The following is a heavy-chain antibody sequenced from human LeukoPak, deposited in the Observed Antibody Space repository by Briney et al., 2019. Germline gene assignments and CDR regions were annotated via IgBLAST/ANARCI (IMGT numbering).Heavy chain of an antibody. V-gene: IGHV3-23*01. CDR2: ISGSGGST. CDR1: GFTFSSYG. J-gene: IGHJ4*02. CDR3: ARCTTGRTFGSLREIKRSREIDY. Sequence: GGSLRLSCAASGFTFSSYGMSWVRQAPGKGLEWVSAISGSGGSTYYADSVKGRFTISRDNAKNSVYLQMNSLRVEDTAVYYCARCTTGRTFGSLREIKRSREIDYWGQGTLVTVSS. D-gene: IGHD1-1*01.